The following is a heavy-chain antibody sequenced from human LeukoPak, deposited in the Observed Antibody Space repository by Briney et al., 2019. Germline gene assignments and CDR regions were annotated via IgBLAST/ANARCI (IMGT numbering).Heavy chain of an antibody. CDR3: ARLGRRGRVDY. D-gene: IGHD1-26*01. J-gene: IGHJ4*02. CDR1: GGSISSYY. V-gene: IGHV4-59*08. CDR2: IYYSGST. Sequence: PSETLSLTCTVSGGSISSYYWSWIRQPPGKGLEWIGYIYYSGSTNYNPSLKSRVTISVDTSKNQFSLKLSSVTAGDTAVYYCARLGRRGRVDYWGQGTLVTVSS.